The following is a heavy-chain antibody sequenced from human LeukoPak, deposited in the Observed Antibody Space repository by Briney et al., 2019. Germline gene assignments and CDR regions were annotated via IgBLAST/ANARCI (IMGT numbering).Heavy chain of an antibody. CDR2: ISAYNGNT. CDR1: GYTFTSYG. Sequence: ASVKVSCTASGYTFTSYGIRWVRQAPGQGLEWMGWISAYNGNTNYAQKLQGRVTMTTDTSTSTAYMELRSLRSDDTAVYYCARARGSYYSDYFDYWGQGTLVTVSS. V-gene: IGHV1-18*01. J-gene: IGHJ4*02. D-gene: IGHD1-26*01. CDR3: ARARGSYYSDYFDY.